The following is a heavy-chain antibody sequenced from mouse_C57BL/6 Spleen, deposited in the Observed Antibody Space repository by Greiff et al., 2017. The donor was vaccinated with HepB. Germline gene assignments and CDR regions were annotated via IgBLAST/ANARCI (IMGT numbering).Heavy chain of an antibody. V-gene: IGHV5-17*01. CDR1: GFTFSDYG. D-gene: IGHD2-4*01. J-gene: IGHJ1*03. Sequence: EVQLVESGGGLVKPGGSLKLSCAASGFTFSDYGMHWVRQAPEKGLEWVAYISSGSRTIYSADTVKGRFTISRDNAKNTLFLQMTSLRAEDTAMYDCARDYDDYDGWYVDVWGTGTTVTGAS. CDR2: ISSGSRTI. CDR3: ARDYDDYDGWYVDV.